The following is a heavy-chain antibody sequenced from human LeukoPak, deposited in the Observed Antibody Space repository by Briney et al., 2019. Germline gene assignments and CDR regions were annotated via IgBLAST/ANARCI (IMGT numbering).Heavy chain of an antibody. CDR1: GYTFTSYG. CDR2: ISAYNGNT. D-gene: IGHD1-26*01. CDR3: AIMGATDYYYYMDV. Sequence: GASVKVSCKASGYTFTSYGISWVRQAPGQGLEWMGWISAYNGNTNYAQKLQGRVIMTTDTSTSTAYMELRSLRSDDTAVYYCAIMGATDYYYYMDVWGKGTTVTVSS. J-gene: IGHJ6*03. V-gene: IGHV1-18*01.